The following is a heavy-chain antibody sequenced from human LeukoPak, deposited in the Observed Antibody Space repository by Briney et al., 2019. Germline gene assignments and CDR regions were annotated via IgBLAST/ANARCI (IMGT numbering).Heavy chain of an antibody. V-gene: IGHV3-21*01. CDR1: GFTFSSYS. CDR3: ARAAASITMIVVVTHFDY. Sequence: GGSLRLSCAASGFTFSSYSMNWVRQAPGKGLEWVSSISSSSSYIYYEDSVKGRFTIYRDNAKNSLYLQMNSLRAEDTAVYYCARAAASITMIVVVTHFDYWGQGTLVTVSS. D-gene: IGHD3-22*01. CDR2: ISSSSSYI. J-gene: IGHJ4*02.